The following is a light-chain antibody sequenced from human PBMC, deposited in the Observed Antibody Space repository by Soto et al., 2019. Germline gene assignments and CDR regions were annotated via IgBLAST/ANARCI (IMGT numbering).Light chain of an antibody. CDR3: QQYGSSPYT. CDR2: GAS. J-gene: IGKJ2*01. Sequence: EIVLTQSPGTLSLSPGERATLSCRASQSVSSSYLAWYQQKPGQAPRLLIYGASSRATDIPDRFSGSGSGTDFTLTISRLEPEDFAVYYCQQYGSSPYTFGLGTKLEIK. CDR1: QSVSSSY. V-gene: IGKV3-20*01.